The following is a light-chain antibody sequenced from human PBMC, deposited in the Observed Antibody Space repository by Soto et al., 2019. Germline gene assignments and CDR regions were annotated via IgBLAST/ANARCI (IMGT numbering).Light chain of an antibody. CDR1: SSDVGGYNY. Sequence: QSVLTQPASVSGSPGQSITISCTGTSSDVGGYNYVSWYQQHPGKAPKLMIYEVSNRPSGVSNRFSGSKSGNTASLTISGLQAEDDAHYYCSSYTSDITQVFGGGTKVTVL. CDR2: EVS. CDR3: SSYTSDITQV. V-gene: IGLV2-14*01. J-gene: IGLJ2*01.